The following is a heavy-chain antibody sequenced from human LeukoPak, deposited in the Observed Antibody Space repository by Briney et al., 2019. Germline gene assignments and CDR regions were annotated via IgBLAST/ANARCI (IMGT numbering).Heavy chain of an antibody. CDR1: GFTFSSYG. D-gene: IGHD3-22*01. CDR2: IWYDGSNK. V-gene: IGHV3-33*01. J-gene: IGHJ4*02. Sequence: GRSLRLSCAASGFTFSSYGVHWVRQAPGKGLEWVAVIWYDGSNKYYADSVKGRFTISRDNSKNTLYLQMNSLRAEDTAVFYCARVRSGYSFGDYWGQGTLVTVSS. CDR3: ARVRSGYSFGDY.